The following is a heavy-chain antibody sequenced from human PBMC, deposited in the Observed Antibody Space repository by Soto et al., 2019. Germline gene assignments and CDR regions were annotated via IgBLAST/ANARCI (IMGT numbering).Heavy chain of an antibody. V-gene: IGHV3-23*01. CDR1: EFTFSSYA. J-gene: IGHJ5*02. CDR3: AKDSSSWYGFWFDP. D-gene: IGHD6-13*01. Sequence: PGGSLRLSCAASEFTFSSYAMSWVRQAPGKGLEWVSAISGSGGSTYYADSVKGRFTISRDNSKNTLYLQMNSLRAEDTAVYYCAKDSSSWYGFWFDPWGQGTLVTVSS. CDR2: ISGSGGST.